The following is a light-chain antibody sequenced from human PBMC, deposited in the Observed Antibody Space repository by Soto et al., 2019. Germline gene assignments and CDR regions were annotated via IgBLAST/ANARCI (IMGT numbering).Light chain of an antibody. CDR1: ISDVGSHNL. J-gene: IGLJ1*01. CDR3: CSNAASSTYV. Sequence: QSVLTQPASVSGSPGQAITISCTGTISDVGSHNLVSWYQQYPGKAPKLIIFEASKRPSGVSNRFSGSKSGSTASLTISGLQAEDEADYYCCSNAASSTYVFGSGTKGTAL. V-gene: IGLV2-23*01. CDR2: EAS.